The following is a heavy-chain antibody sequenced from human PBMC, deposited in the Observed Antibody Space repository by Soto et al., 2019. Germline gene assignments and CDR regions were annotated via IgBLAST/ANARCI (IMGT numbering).Heavy chain of an antibody. D-gene: IGHD5-12*01. J-gene: IGHJ4*02. Sequence: ASVKVSCKASGYTFTSYDINWVRQATGQGLEWMGWMNPNSGNTGYAQKFQGRVTMTRNTSISTAYMELSSLRSEDTAVYYCGRRSGYSGYDYPDYWGQGALVTVSS. CDR3: GRRSGYSGYDYPDY. CDR2: MNPNSGNT. V-gene: IGHV1-8*01. CDR1: GYTFTSYD.